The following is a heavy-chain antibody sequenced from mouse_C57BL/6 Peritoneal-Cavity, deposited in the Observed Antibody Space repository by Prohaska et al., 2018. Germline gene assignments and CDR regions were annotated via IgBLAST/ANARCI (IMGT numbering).Heavy chain of an antibody. D-gene: IGHD1-1*01. J-gene: IGHJ3*01. V-gene: IGHV10-1*01. Sequence: EVQLVESGGGLVQPKGSLKLSCAASGFSFNTYAMNWVRQAPGKGLEWVARIRSKSNKYATYYADSVKDRFTISRDDSESMLDLQMNKLKTEDTAMYYCVRHYGSAYWGQGTLVTVSA. CDR3: VRHYGSAY. CDR2: IRSKSNKYAT. CDR1: GFSFNTYA.